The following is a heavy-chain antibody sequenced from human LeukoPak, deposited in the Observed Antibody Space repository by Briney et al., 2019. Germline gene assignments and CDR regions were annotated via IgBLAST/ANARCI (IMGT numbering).Heavy chain of an antibody. CDR2: ISGSGGST. J-gene: IGHJ4*02. Sequence: GGSLRLSCAASGFTFSSYAMSWVRQAPGKGLEWVSAISGSGGSTYYADSVKGRFTISRDNSKNTLYLQMNSLRAEDTAVYYCAKFSSGWYVGGYFGYWGQGTLVTVSS. CDR3: AKFSSGWYVGGYFGY. D-gene: IGHD6-19*01. CDR1: GFTFSSYA. V-gene: IGHV3-23*01.